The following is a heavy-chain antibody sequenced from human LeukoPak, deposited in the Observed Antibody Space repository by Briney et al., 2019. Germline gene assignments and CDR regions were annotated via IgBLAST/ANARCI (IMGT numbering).Heavy chain of an antibody. J-gene: IGHJ4*02. CDR2: VSIHGGST. Sequence: GGSLRLSCAASGLTFSSYAMCWVRQAPGKGLEWVSTVSIHGGSTYYADSVRGRFTISRDNSKKTLYLQMNSLRAEDTAVYYCARAAISGTYYDRDFDYWGQGTLVTVSS. CDR3: ARAAISGTYYDRDFDY. CDR1: GLTFSSYA. D-gene: IGHD1-26*01. V-gene: IGHV3-23*01.